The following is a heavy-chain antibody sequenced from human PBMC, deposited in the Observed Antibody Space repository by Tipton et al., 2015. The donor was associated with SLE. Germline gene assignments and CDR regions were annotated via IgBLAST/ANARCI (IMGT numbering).Heavy chain of an antibody. D-gene: IGHD5-18*01. CDR3: AGSGYRYGAPKDY. CDR2: INHSGST. V-gene: IGHV4-34*01. CDR1: GGSFSGYY. Sequence: GLVKPSETLSLTCAVYGGSFSGYYWSWIRQPPGKGLEWIGEINHSGSTNYNPSLKSRVTISVDTSKNQFSLKLSSVTAADTAVYYCAGSGYRYGAPKDYWGQGTLVTVSS. J-gene: IGHJ4*02.